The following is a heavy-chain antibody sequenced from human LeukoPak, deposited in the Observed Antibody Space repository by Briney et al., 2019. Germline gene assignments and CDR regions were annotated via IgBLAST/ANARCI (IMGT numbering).Heavy chain of an antibody. CDR3: ARFLMVTAGDY. V-gene: IGHV3-23*01. CDR2: ITNSGGNT. J-gene: IGHJ4*02. Sequence: GGSLRLSCAASGFSFSSYAMTWVRQAPGKGLEWVSVITNSGGNTYYRDAVKGRFTISRDNAKNTVYLQMNSLRDEDTAVYYCARFLMVTAGDYWGQGTPVTVSS. D-gene: IGHD2-21*02. CDR1: GFSFSSYA.